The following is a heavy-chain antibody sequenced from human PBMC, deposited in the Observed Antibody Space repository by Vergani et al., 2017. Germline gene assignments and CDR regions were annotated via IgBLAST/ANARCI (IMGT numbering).Heavy chain of an antibody. CDR3: AKAGSVTSGSLQYNFYMDV. CDR1: GFSFSSHA. V-gene: IGHV3-30*18. CDR2: ISNDGSKK. Sequence: QVQLAESGGGRVQPGRSLRLSCAASGFSFSSHAIHWVRPAPGKGLELVAVISNDGSKKYYADSVKGRFTISRDNSKNTLDLQMNSLRTQDTAVYYCAKAGSVTSGSLQYNFYMDVWGKGTTVTVS. J-gene: IGHJ6*03. D-gene: IGHD3-10*01.